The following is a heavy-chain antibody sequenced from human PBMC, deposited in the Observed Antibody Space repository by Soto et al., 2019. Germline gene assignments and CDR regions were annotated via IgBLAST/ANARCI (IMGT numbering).Heavy chain of an antibody. CDR1: GGSMGNYY. Sequence: QVQLQESGPGLVKPSETLSLTCTVSGGSMGNYYWFWIRQFAGKELEWIGRVSSSGNTNDNPSLKSRATLSIDTSKNQFSLKLSSVTAADTAVYYCARADYDILTGSYAVDVWGRGTTVTVSS. V-gene: IGHV4-4*07. D-gene: IGHD3-9*01. J-gene: IGHJ6*02. CDR2: VSSSGNT. CDR3: ARADYDILTGSYAVDV.